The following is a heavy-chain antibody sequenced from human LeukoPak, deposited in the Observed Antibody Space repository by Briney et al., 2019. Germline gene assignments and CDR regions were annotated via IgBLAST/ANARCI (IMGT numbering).Heavy chain of an antibody. CDR1: GFTFSNSA. CDR2: ISTSSGSP. CDR3: AKGGRGSYRFDYFDF. Sequence: GGSLRLACAASGFTFSNSAMSWVRQAPGKGLEWVSSISTSSGSPYYADSVKGRFTISRDTSKNTLFLQMNSLRAEDTALYYCAKGGRGSYRFDYFDFWGQGTLVTVSS. D-gene: IGHD1-26*01. J-gene: IGHJ4*02. V-gene: IGHV3-23*01.